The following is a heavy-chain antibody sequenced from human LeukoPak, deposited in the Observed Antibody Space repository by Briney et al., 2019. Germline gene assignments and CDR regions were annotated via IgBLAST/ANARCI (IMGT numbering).Heavy chain of an antibody. CDR3: AREGKGGANY. CDR1: GFTFSSYS. CDR2: ISSSSSYI. J-gene: IGHJ4*02. D-gene: IGHD1-26*01. V-gene: IGHV3-21*01. Sequence: GGPLRLSCAASGFTFSSYSMNWVRQAPGKGLEWVSSISSSSSYIYYADSVKGRFTISRDNAKNSLYLQMNSLRAEDTAVYYCAREGKGGANYWGQGTLVTVSS.